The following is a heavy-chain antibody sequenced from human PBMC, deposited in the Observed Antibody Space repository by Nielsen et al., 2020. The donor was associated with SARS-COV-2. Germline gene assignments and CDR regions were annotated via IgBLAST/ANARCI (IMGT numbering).Heavy chain of an antibody. V-gene: IGHV3-23*01. CDR1: GLTFSSYA. Sequence: GESLKISCAASGLTFSSYAMSWVRQVPGKGLEWVSSISGSGGTTDFADSVKGRFTISRDNSKNTVYLQMNSLRAEDTALYHCTKGGWLDDWGQGTPVTVSS. J-gene: IGHJ5*02. D-gene: IGHD3-10*01. CDR3: TKGGWLDD. CDR2: ISGSGGTT.